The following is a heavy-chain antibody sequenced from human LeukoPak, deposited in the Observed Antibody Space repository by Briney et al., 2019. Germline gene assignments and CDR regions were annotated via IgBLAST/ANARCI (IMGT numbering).Heavy chain of an antibody. Sequence: GGSLGPSVEASRLALEGKALLSVRHDPERGLEWVSLISGDGSNTYYADSVKGRFTVSRNNSKDSLYLQMNGLRTEDTALYYCAKDMGDILTGYWDYYYGMDVWGQGTTVTVSS. V-gene: IGHV3-43*02. CDR1: RLALEGKA. CDR3: AKDMGDILTGYWDYYYGMDV. CDR2: ISGDGSNT. J-gene: IGHJ6*02. D-gene: IGHD3-9*01.